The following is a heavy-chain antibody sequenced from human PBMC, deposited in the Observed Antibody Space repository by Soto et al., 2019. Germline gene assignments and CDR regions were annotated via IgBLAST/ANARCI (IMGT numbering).Heavy chain of an antibody. CDR1: GFTFSSYA. D-gene: IGHD3-16*01. Sequence: GGSLRLSCAASGFTFSSYAMSWVRQAPGKGLEWVSGISGSGGSTYYADSVKGRFTISRDNSKNTLYLQMNSLRAEDTAVYYCAKGGEFGPGGYYYYMDVWGKGTTVTVSS. CDR3: AKGGEFGPGGYYYYMDV. J-gene: IGHJ6*03. V-gene: IGHV3-23*01. CDR2: ISGSGGST.